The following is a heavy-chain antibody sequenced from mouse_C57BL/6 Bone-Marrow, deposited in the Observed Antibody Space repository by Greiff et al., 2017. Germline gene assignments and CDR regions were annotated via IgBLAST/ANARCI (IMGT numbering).Heavy chain of an antibody. V-gene: IGHV5-4*01. CDR3: ARDRGYGPYAMDY. CDR2: ISDGGSYT. J-gene: IGHJ4*01. CDR1: GFTFSSYA. D-gene: IGHD2-2*01. Sequence: DVMLVESGGGLVKPGGSLKLSCAASGFTFSSYAMSWVRQTPEKRLEWVATISDGGSYTYYPDNVKGRFTISRDNAKNNLYLQMSHLKSEDTAMYYCARDRGYGPYAMDYWGQGTSVTVSS.